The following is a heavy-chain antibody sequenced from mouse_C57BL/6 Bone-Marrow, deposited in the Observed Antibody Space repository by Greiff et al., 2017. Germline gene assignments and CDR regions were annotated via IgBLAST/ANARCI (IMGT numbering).Heavy chain of an antibody. CDR3: TREGSYYPAWFAY. D-gene: IGHD2-1*01. Sequence: EVKVVESGEGLVKPGGSLKLSCAASGFTFSSYAMSWVRQTPEKRLEWVAYISSGGDYIYYADTVKGRFTISGDNARNTLYLQMSSLKSEDTAMYYCTREGSYYPAWFAYWGQGTLVTVSA. J-gene: IGHJ3*01. CDR1: GFTFSSYA. V-gene: IGHV5-9-1*02. CDR2: ISSGGDYI.